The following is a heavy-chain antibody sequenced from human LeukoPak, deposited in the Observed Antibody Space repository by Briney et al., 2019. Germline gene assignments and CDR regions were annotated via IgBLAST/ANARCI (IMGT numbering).Heavy chain of an antibody. V-gene: IGHV3-66*01. Sequence: GGSLRLSCAASGFTVSSNYMSWVRQAPGKGLVWVSVIYSGGSTYYADSAKGRFTISRDNSKNTLYLQMNSLRAEDTAVYYCAREPQGSRYYYYGMDVWGQGTTVTVSS. CDR1: GFTVSSNY. CDR2: IYSGGST. CDR3: AREPQGSRYYYYGMDV. D-gene: IGHD3-10*01. J-gene: IGHJ6*02.